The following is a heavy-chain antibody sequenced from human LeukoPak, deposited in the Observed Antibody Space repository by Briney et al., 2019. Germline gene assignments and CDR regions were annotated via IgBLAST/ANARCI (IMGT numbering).Heavy chain of an antibody. CDR1: GFTFSSYW. Sequence: GGSLRLSCAASGFTFSSYWMHWVRQAPGKGLVWVSRINSDGSSITYEDSVKGRFTISRDNAKNTLYLQMNSLGVEDTAVYYCAREGRVSGYDFDCWGQGTLVTVSS. CDR2: INSDGSSI. CDR3: AREGRVSGYDFDC. D-gene: IGHD5-12*01. J-gene: IGHJ4*02. V-gene: IGHV3-74*03.